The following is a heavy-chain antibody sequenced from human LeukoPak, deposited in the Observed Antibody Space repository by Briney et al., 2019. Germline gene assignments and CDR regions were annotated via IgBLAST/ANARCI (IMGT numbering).Heavy chain of an antibody. CDR2: INHSGST. J-gene: IGHJ3*02. V-gene: IGHV4-34*01. Sequence: SETLSLTCAVYDGSFSGYYWSWIRQPPGKGLEWIGEINHSGSTNYNPSLKSRVTISVDTSKNQFSLKLSSVTAADTAVYYCARGSPMTTVTTWAKGAFDIWGQGTMVTVSS. CDR3: ARGSPMTTVTTWAKGAFDI. CDR1: DGSFSGYY. D-gene: IGHD4-17*01.